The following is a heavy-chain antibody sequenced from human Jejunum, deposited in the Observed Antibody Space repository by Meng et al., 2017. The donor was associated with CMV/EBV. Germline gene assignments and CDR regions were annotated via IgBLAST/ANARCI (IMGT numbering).Heavy chain of an antibody. Sequence: QVQLVQSGAEVKKPGASVKVSCKASGYTFTGYYLYWVRQAPGQRIESMGWINPHSGGTNFAQKFRGRVTMTRDTSMSTAFMELSGMTSADTAGDHCARVRTVTSPCALGGQGTLVTVSS. D-gene: IGHD4-17*01. CDR1: GYTFTGYY. CDR3: ARVRTVTSPCAL. V-gene: IGHV1-2*02. J-gene: IGHJ4*02. CDR2: INPHSGGT.